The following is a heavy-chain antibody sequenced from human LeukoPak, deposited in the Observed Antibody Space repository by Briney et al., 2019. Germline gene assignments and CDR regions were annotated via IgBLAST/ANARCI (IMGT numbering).Heavy chain of an antibody. CDR3: ARARGYLVFVY. CDR1: GFTVSSNY. D-gene: IGHD2-2*03. CDR2: IYSGGST. V-gene: IGHV3-53*01. J-gene: IGHJ4*02. Sequence: GGSLRLSCAASGFTVSSNYMSWFRRAPGKGLEGVSVIYSGGSTYYADSLKGRFTISRDNSKNTLYLQMNSLRAEDTAVYYCARARGYLVFVYWGQGTLVTVSS.